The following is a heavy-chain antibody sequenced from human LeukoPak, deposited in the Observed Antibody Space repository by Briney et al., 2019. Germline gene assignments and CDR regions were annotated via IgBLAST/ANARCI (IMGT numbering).Heavy chain of an antibody. CDR1: GFTFSTYA. V-gene: IGHV3-23*01. J-gene: IGHJ3*02. CDR3: AKDVLDAFDI. Sequence: GGSLRLPCAASGFTFSTYAMTWVRQAPGKGLEWVSVISGSGGSTDYADSVEGRFTISRDNSKNTLYLQMNSLRAEDTAVYYCAKDVLDAFDIWGQGTMVTVSS. CDR2: ISGSGGST.